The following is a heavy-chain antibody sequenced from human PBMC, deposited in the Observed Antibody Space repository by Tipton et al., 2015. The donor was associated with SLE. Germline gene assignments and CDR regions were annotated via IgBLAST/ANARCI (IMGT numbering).Heavy chain of an antibody. CDR3: ARDLIWETPHGMDV. CDR2: INPNSGGT. Sequence: QSGPEVKKPGASVKVSCKASGYTFTGYYMHWVRQAPGQGLEWMGRINPNSGGTNYAQKFQGRVTMTRDTSISTAYMELSRLRSDDTAVYYCARDLIWETPHGMDVWGQGTTVTVSS. CDR1: GYTFTGYY. V-gene: IGHV1-2*06. D-gene: IGHD1-26*01. J-gene: IGHJ6*02.